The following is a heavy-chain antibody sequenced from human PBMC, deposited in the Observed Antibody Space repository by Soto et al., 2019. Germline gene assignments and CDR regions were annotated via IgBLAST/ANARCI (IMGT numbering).Heavy chain of an antibody. D-gene: IGHD2-2*03. V-gene: IGHV4-39*01. Sequence: SETLSLTCTVSDGSIRSSTYHWGCIRQPPGKGLEWIGSISYSESTYYNPSLKSRVTISVDTSKNQFSLRLSSVTAADTAVYYCARHAKWIPFDLWGQGNLVTGTS. CDR2: ISYSEST. CDR3: ARHAKWIPFDL. J-gene: IGHJ4*02. CDR1: DGSIRSSTYH.